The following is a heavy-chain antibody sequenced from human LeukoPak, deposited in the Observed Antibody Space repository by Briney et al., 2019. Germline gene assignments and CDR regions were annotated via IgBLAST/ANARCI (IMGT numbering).Heavy chain of an antibody. CDR1: GFTFSSYA. Sequence: XGSLXXXXAASGFTFSSYAMHWVRQAPGKGLEWVAVISYDGSNKYYADSVKGRFTISRDNSKNTLYLQMNSLRAEDTAVYYCAREFKAITGYGSGTSGSWFDPWGQGTLVTVSS. V-gene: IGHV3-30-3*01. CDR3: AREFKAITGYGSGTSGSWFDP. CDR2: ISYDGSNK. J-gene: IGHJ5*02. D-gene: IGHD3-10*01.